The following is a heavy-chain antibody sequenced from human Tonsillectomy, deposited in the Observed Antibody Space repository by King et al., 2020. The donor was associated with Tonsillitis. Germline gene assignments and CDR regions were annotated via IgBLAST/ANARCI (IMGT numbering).Heavy chain of an antibody. CDR3: ARLNSWGNAFDL. Sequence: TLKESGPTLVKPTQTLTLTCTLSGFSISSSGVGVGWIRQPPGKALEWLALIYGNGDKRYRPFLRARLTITKDTSKNEVSLKMTNMDPVYAATYYCARLNSWGNAFDLWGRGTTVTVSS. CDR1: GFSISSSGVG. D-gene: IGHD6-13*01. J-gene: IGHJ3*01. CDR2: IYGNGDK. V-gene: IGHV2-5*01.